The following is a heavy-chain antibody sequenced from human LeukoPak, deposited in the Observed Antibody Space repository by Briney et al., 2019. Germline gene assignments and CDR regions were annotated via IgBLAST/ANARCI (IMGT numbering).Heavy chain of an antibody. J-gene: IGHJ5*02. Sequence: ASVKVSCKASGYTFTCYYMHWVRQAPGQGLEWMGWINPNSGGTNYAQKFQGRVTMTRDTSISTAYMELSSLRSEDTAVYYCARAHYGDYVESSRVYWFDPWGQGTLVTVSS. CDR3: ARAHYGDYVESSRVYWFDP. D-gene: IGHD4-17*01. CDR1: GYTFTCYY. CDR2: INPNSGGT. V-gene: IGHV1-2*02.